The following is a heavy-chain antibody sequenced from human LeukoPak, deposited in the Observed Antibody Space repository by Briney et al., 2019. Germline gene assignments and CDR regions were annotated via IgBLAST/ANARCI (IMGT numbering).Heavy chain of an antibody. D-gene: IGHD3-10*01. Sequence: SETLSLTCAVSGYSISSGYYWGWIRQPPGKGLEWIGSIYHSGSTYYNPSLKSRVTISVDTSKNQFSLKLSSVPAADTAVYYCARDMMWFGELSQGSYYFDYWGQGTLVTVSS. CDR1: GYSISSGYY. J-gene: IGHJ4*02. V-gene: IGHV4-38-2*02. CDR2: IYHSGST. CDR3: ARDMMWFGELSQGSYYFDY.